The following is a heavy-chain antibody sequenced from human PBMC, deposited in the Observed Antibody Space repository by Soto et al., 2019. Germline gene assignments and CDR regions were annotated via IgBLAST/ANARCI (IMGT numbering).Heavy chain of an antibody. V-gene: IGHV1-69*13. CDR2: IIPIFGTA. Sequence: SVKVSCKASGGTFSSYAISWVRQAPGQGLEWMGGIIPIFGTANYAQKFQGRVTITADESTSTAYMELSSLRSEDTAVYYCARYYDILTGYHLALYGMDVWGQGTTVTVSS. D-gene: IGHD3-9*01. J-gene: IGHJ6*02. CDR3: ARYYDILTGYHLALYGMDV. CDR1: GGTFSSYA.